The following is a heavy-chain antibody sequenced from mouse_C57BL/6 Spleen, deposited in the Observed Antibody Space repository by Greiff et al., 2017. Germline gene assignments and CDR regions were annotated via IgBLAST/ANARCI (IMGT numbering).Heavy chain of an antibody. J-gene: IGHJ3*01. CDR1: GYAFTNYL. CDR3: AREGITDAY. Sequence: VQLQQSGAELVRPGTSVKVSCKASGYAFTNYLIEWVKQRPGQGLECIGVINPGSGGTNYNEKFKGKATLTADKSSSTAYMQLSSLTSEDSAVYFCAREGITDAYWGQGTLVTVSA. V-gene: IGHV1-54*01. D-gene: IGHD2-4*01. CDR2: INPGSGGT.